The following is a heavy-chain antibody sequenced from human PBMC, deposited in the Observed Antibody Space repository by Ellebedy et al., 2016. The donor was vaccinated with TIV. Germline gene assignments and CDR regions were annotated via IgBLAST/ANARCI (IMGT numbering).Heavy chain of an antibody. V-gene: IGHV1-69*13. CDR1: GGTFSSYA. CDR2: IIPIFGTA. J-gene: IGHJ6*02. CDR3: AGFPLAYCGGDCYSHYYYGMDV. Sequence: SVKVSXKASGGTFSSYAISWVRQAPGQGLEWMGGIIPIFGTANYAQKFQGRVTITADESTSTACMELSSLRSEDTAVYYCAGFPLAYCGGDCYSHYYYGMDVWGQGTTVTVSS. D-gene: IGHD2-21*02.